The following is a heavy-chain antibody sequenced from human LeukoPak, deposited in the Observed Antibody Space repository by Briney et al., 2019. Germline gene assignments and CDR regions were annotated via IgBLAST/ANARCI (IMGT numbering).Heavy chain of an antibody. D-gene: IGHD6-19*01. CDR3: ARLGSSGWYEFDY. J-gene: IGHJ4*02. CDR1: GGSFSGYY. V-gene: IGHV4-34*01. CDR2: INHSGST. Sequence: SETLSLTCAVYGGSFSGYYWSWIRQPPGKGLEWIGEINHSGSTNYNPSLKSRVTISVDTSKNQFSLKLSSVTAADTAVYYCARLGSSGWYEFDYWGQGTLVTVSS.